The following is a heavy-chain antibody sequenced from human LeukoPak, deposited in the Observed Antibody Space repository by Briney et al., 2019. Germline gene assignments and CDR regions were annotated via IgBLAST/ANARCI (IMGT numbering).Heavy chain of an antibody. CDR2: ISYDEDNI. Sequence: GGSLRLSCAASGFTFSSYDMHWVRQAPGKGLEWVATISYDEDNIYYADSVKGRFTISRDNSKDTLFLQVNSLKIEDTAIYYCEASWHYWGQGTLVTVSS. CDR1: GFTFSSYD. V-gene: IGHV3-30*03. J-gene: IGHJ4*02. D-gene: IGHD1-26*01. CDR3: EASWHY.